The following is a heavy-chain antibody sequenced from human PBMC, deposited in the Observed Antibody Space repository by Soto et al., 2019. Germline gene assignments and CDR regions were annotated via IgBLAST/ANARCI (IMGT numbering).Heavy chain of an antibody. CDR1: GASLSSDDYY. V-gene: IGHV4-30-4*01. CDR3: ASAPAPFYSSSWYYFDY. D-gene: IGHD6-13*01. CDR2: FYHSGST. Sequence: SETLSLTCTVSGASLSSDDYYWSWIRQPPGKGLEWLGSFYHSGSTYYNPSLKSRIAISVDTSKNEFSLKVSSVTAADTAVYYCASAPAPFYSSSWYYFDYWGQGTLVTVSS. J-gene: IGHJ4*02.